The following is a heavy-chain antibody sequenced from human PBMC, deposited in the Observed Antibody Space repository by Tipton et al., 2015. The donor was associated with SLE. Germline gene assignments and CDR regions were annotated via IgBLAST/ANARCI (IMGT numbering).Heavy chain of an antibody. CDR2: ISYDGTNE. CDR1: GFTFSSYE. Sequence: SLRLSCAASGFTFSSYEMNWVRQAPGKGLEWVGVISYDGTNEYHADSVKGRFTISRDNSKNTLDLQMNSLRPDDTAVYYCVRGLHLYGSGKTDAFDIWGQGTMVTVS. CDR3: VRGLHLYGSGKTDAFDI. J-gene: IGHJ3*02. D-gene: IGHD3-10*01. V-gene: IGHV3-30*04.